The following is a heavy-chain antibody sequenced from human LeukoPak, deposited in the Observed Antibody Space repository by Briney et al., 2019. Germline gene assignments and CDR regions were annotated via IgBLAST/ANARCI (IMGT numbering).Heavy chain of an antibody. Sequence: GGSLRLSCAASGFSFNGFAVSWVRQAPGKGLEWVSSSRPGGEGAYYAESVKGRFTISRDISQNTLHLQMNSLTAEDTALYFCAKDWVDGDSGIDYWGQGTLVSVSS. D-gene: IGHD1-26*01. CDR3: AKDWVDGDSGIDY. CDR1: GFSFNGFA. CDR2: SRPGGEGA. V-gene: IGHV3-23*01. J-gene: IGHJ4*02.